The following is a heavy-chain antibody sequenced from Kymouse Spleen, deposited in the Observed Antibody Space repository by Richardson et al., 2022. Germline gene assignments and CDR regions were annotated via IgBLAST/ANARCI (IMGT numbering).Heavy chain of an antibody. CDR1: GFTFSSYG. CDR3: ARMYSGSSSFDY. D-gene: IGHD1-26*01. V-gene: IGHV3-33*01. J-gene: IGHJ4*02. Sequence: QVQLVESGGGVVQPGRSLRLSCAASGFTFSSYGMHWVRQAPGKGLEWVAVIWYDGSNKYYADSVKGRFTISRDNSKNTLYLQMNSLRAEDTAVYYCARMYSGSSSFDYWGQGTLVTVSS. CDR2: IWYDGSNK.